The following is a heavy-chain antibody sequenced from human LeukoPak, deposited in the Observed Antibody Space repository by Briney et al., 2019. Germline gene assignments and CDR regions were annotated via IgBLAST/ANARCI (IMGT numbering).Heavy chain of an antibody. CDR2: THYRSKWYN. CDR3: ARGNRFDY. J-gene: IGHJ4*02. CDR1: GDSVSSNSVA. Sequence: SQTLSLTCAISGDSVSSNSVAWYWIRQSPSRGLEWLGRTHYRSKWYNDYAVSVKSRITINPDTSNNQFSLHLRSVTPEDTAVYYSARGNRFDYWGQGSLVTVSS. D-gene: IGHD1-14*01. V-gene: IGHV6-1*01.